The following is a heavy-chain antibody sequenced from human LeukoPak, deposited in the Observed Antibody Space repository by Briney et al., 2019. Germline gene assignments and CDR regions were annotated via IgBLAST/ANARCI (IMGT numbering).Heavy chain of an antibody. J-gene: IGHJ1*01. CDR2: ISSNGGSK. CDR1: GFTFSSYA. D-gene: IGHD6-19*01. V-gene: IGHV3-64D*08. Sequence: PGGSLRLSCAASGFTFSSYAMHWVRQAPGKGLEYVSAISSNGGSKYYADSVKGRLTISRDNSKNTLYLQMNSQRAEVTAVYYCLKGQSPYSSDCQQYFRRWGQGALVTVAS. CDR3: LKGQSPYSSDCQQYFRR.